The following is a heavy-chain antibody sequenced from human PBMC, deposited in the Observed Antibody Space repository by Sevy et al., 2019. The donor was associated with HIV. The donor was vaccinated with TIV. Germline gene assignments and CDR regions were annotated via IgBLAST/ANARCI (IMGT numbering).Heavy chain of an antibody. CDR1: GFTFSTYW. CDR3: ARPYGSGSWEAFDI. J-gene: IGHJ3*02. D-gene: IGHD3-10*01. V-gene: IGHV3-7*01. Sequence: GGSLRLSCAASGFTFSTYWMSWVRQAPGKGLEWVATMKQDGSEKDYVDSVKGRFTISRDNAKNSLYLQMNNLRAEDTAVYYCARPYGSGSWEAFDIWGQGTMVTVSS. CDR2: MKQDGSEK.